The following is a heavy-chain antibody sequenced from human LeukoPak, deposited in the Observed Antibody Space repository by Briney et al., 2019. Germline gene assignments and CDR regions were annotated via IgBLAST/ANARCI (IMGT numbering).Heavy chain of an antibody. V-gene: IGHV4-38-2*02. Sequence: SETLSLTCTVSGYSITSGYYWAWIRQPPGKGLEWIGNIYHSGRSFYKSSLKSRVTMSVETSKNQFSLNLTSVTAADTAVYFCARVSAHGICDSWGRGTLVTVSS. CDR1: GYSITSGYY. CDR3: ARVSAHGICDS. J-gene: IGHJ4*02. D-gene: IGHD3-3*01. CDR2: IYHSGRS.